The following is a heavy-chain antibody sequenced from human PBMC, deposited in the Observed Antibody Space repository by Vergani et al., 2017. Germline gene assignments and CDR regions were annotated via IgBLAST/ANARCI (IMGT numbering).Heavy chain of an antibody. V-gene: IGHV4-4*03. D-gene: IGHD2-2*02. Sequence: QVQLQESGPGLVKPPGSLSLSCAVSGDSFSSYNCRTWLRQPPGKGLEWIGEICHTEDTKYSPSLKSRVTVSVDESRNLFSLRLNSVTAADTAVYYCATIGYRRWGYYFDYWGQGILVTVSS. CDR2: ICHTEDT. CDR3: ATIGYRRWGYYFDY. J-gene: IGHJ4*02. CDR1: GDSFSSYNC.